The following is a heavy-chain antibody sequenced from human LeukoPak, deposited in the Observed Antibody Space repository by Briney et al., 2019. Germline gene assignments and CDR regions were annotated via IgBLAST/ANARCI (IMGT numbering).Heavy chain of an antibody. V-gene: IGHV3-30*04. D-gene: IGHD5-12*01. Sequence: GGSLRLSCAASGFTFSSYAMHWVRQAPGKGLEWVAVISYDGSNKYYADSVKGRFTISRDNSKNTLYLQMNSLRAEDTAVYYCARDGYANHYFDYWGQGTLVTVSS. CDR1: GFTFSSYA. CDR3: ARDGYANHYFDY. CDR2: ISYDGSNK. J-gene: IGHJ4*02.